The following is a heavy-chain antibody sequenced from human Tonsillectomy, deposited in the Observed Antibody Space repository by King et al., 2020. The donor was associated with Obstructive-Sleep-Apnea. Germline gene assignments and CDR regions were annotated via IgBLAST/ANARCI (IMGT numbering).Heavy chain of an antibody. J-gene: IGHJ6*02. Sequence: VQLVESGGGLVKPGGSLRLSCAASGFSFSDYYMSWIRQAPGKGLEWVSYISNSGSTIYYADSVKGRFTISRDNARNSLYLQLNSLRAEDTAVYYCARCYGGNSEFDYFYYYGLDVWGQGTTVTVSS. CDR1: GFSFSDYY. V-gene: IGHV3-11*01. CDR3: ARCYGGNSEFDYFYYYGLDV. CDR2: ISNSGSTI. D-gene: IGHD4-23*01.